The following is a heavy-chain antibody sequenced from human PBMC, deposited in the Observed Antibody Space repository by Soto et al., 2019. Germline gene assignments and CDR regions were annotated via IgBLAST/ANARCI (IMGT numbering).Heavy chain of an antibody. CDR3: AGEDSSSSANYYIYGMDV. V-gene: IGHV1-69*01. D-gene: IGHD6-6*01. J-gene: IGHJ6*02. CDR2: IIPIFGTA. CDR1: GGTFSSYA. Sequence: QVQLVQSGAEVKKPGSSVKVSCKASGGTFSSYAISWVRQAPGQGLEWMGGIIPIFGTANYAQKFQGRVTITAAESTSTAYMELSSLRSEDTAVYYCAGEDSSSSANYYIYGMDVWGQGTTVTVSS.